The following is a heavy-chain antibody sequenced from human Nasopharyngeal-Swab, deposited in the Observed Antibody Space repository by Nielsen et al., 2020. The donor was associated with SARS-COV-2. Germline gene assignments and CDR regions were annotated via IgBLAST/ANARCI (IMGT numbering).Heavy chain of an antibody. CDR3: ARDHNWNAIDY. D-gene: IGHD1-1*01. Sequence: ASVKVSCKASGYTFTSYAMNWVRQAPGQGLEWMGWINTYPGNPTYAQGFTGRFVFSLDTSVSTAYLQITSLKAEDTAVYYCARDHNWNAIDYWGQGTLVTVSS. J-gene: IGHJ4*02. CDR1: GYTFTSYA. V-gene: IGHV7-4-1*02. CDR2: INTYPGNP.